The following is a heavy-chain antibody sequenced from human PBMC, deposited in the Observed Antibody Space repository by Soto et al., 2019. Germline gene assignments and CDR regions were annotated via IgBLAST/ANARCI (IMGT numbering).Heavy chain of an antibody. CDR3: ARGGYSDSSGYYVIDY. Sequence: SVKVSCKASGGTFSSYAISWVRQAPGQGLEWMGGIIPIFGTANYAQKFQSRVTITADKSTSTAYMELSSLRSEDTAVYYCARGGYSDSSGYYVIDYWGQGTLVTVSS. CDR1: GGTFSSYA. D-gene: IGHD3-22*01. V-gene: IGHV1-69*06. J-gene: IGHJ4*02. CDR2: IIPIFGTA.